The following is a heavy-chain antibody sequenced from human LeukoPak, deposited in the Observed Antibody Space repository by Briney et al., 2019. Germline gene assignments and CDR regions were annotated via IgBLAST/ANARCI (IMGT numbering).Heavy chain of an antibody. Sequence: PSETLSLTCTVSGGSISGYYWSWIRQPPGKGLEWIGYIYYSGSTNYNPSLKSRVTISLDTSKNQFSLKLSSMTAADTAVYYCARHSNWNYDYWGQGTLVTVSS. CDR3: ARHSNWNYDY. J-gene: IGHJ4*02. D-gene: IGHD1-7*01. V-gene: IGHV4-59*08. CDR2: IYYSGST. CDR1: GGSISGYY.